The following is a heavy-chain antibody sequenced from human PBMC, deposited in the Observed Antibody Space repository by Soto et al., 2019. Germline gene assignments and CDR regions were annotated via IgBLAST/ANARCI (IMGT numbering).Heavy chain of an antibody. J-gene: IGHJ4*02. D-gene: IGHD6-6*01. CDR2: TYYRSKWYT. CDR1: GDSVSSNSAA. Sequence: SQTLSLTCAISGDSVSSNSAAWNWIRQSPSRGLEWLGRTYYRSKWYTYYAISVKSRITIKPDTFKNQFSLQLSSVTPDDTAVYYCARVRGPIAARFDYWGQRTLGTVSS. CDR3: ARVRGPIAARFDY. V-gene: IGHV6-1*01.